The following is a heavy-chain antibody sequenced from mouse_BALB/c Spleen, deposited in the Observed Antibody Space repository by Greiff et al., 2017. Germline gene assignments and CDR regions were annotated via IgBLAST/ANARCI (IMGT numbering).Heavy chain of an antibody. Sequence: DVKLVESGGGLVQPGGSLKLSCAASGFTFSSYGMSWVRQTPDKRLELVATINSNGGSTYYPDSVKGRFTISRDNAKNTLYLQMSSLKSEDTAMYYCARYGLFAYWGQGTLVTVSA. V-gene: IGHV5-6-3*01. CDR3: ARYGLFAY. CDR2: INSNGGST. CDR1: GFTFSSYG. D-gene: IGHD1-1*02. J-gene: IGHJ3*01.